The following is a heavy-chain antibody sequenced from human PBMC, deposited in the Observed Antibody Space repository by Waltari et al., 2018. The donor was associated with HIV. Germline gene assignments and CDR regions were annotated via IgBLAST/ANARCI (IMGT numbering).Heavy chain of an antibody. J-gene: IGHJ6*02. D-gene: IGHD1-26*01. V-gene: IGHV4-34*01. CDR3: ARADRGPSGARNYYYGMDV. CDR2: INHSGST. Sequence: QVQLQQWGAGLLKPSETLSLTCAVYGGSFSGYYWSWIRQPPGKGLEWIGEINHSGSTNYNPSLKSRVTISVDTSKNQFSLKLSSVTAADTAVYYCARADRGPSGARNYYYGMDVWGQGTTVTVSS. CDR1: GGSFSGYY.